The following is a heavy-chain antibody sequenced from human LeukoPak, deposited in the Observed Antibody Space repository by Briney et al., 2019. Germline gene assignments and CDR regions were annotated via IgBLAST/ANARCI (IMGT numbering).Heavy chain of an antibody. D-gene: IGHD4-23*01. CDR1: GYSFTSYW. Sequence: GESLKISCKGSGYSFTSYWIGWVRQMPGKGLEWMGIVHPGDSDTRYSPSFQGQVTISADKSINTAYLQWSSLKASDTAMYYCARRDDSGSNDYWGQGALVIVSS. CDR3: ARRDDSGSNDY. CDR2: VHPGDSDT. V-gene: IGHV5-51*01. J-gene: IGHJ4*02.